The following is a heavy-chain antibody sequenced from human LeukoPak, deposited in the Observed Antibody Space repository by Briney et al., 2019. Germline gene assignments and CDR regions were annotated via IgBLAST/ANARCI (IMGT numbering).Heavy chain of an antibody. D-gene: IGHD6-19*01. CDR1: GGSISSYY. V-gene: IGHV4-59*01. CDR2: IYYSGST. Sequence: PSETLSLTCTVSGGSISSYYWSWIRQPPGKGLEWIGYIYYSGSTYYNPSLKSRVTISVDTSKNQFSLKLSSVTAADTAVYYCARDVRGNGWYLYWGQGTLVTVSS. J-gene: IGHJ4*02. CDR3: ARDVRGNGWYLY.